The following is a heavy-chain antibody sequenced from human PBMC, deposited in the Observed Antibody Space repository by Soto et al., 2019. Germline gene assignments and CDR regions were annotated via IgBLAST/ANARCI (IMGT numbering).Heavy chain of an antibody. CDR2: ISYDGSNK. CDR1: GFTFSSYG. CDR3: AKGGNPYSRSSGFDY. J-gene: IGHJ4*02. Sequence: GSLRLSCAASGFTFSSYGMHWVRQAPGKGLEWVAVISYDGSNKYYADSVKGRFTISRDNSKNTLYLQMNSLRAEDTAVYYCAKGGNPYSRSSGFDYWGQGTLVTVSS. D-gene: IGHD6-6*01. V-gene: IGHV3-30*18.